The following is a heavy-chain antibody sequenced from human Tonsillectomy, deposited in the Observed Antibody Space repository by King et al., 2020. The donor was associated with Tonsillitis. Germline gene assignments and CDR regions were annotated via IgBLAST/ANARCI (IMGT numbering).Heavy chain of an antibody. D-gene: IGHD6-19*01. Sequence: VQLVESGGGLVQPGGSLRLSCTASGFTLSSFWMNWVRQAPGKGLEWVANIKQDGSKKNYEDPVRGRLTISRDYAKNSVYLQMNNLRAEDTAAYYCAGGSGWLIEHWGQGALVTVSS. J-gene: IGHJ1*01. V-gene: IGHV3-7*03. CDR2: IKQDGSKK. CDR3: AGGSGWLIEH. CDR1: GFTLSSFW.